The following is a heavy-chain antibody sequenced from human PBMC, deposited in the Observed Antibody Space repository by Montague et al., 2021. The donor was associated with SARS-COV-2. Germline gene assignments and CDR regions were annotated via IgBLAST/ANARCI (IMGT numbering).Heavy chain of an antibody. Sequence: SLRLSCAASGFTFSSHGMHWVRQAPGKGLEWVAVMWYDGSKENYADSVKGRFTISRDNSEHMLYLQLNSLRAEDTAVYYCAKFSRDSSGVAWGQGTLVTVPS. CDR1: GFTFSSHG. CDR3: AKFSRDSSGVA. CDR2: MWYDGSKE. J-gene: IGHJ5*02. D-gene: IGHD3-22*01. V-gene: IGHV3-33*06.